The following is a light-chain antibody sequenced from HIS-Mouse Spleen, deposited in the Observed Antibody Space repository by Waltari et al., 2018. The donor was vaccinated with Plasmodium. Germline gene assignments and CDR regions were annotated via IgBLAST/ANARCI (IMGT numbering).Light chain of an antibody. Sequence: PTTYSPSTSSASGANRAILTCRARRSTSSCLDWDQQKPGKAPKRLIYKASSLESGVPSRFSDSGSGTEFTLTISSLQPDDFATYYCQQYNSYSWTFGQGTKVEIK. CDR3: QQYNSYSWT. CDR1: RSTSSC. V-gene: IGKV1-5*03. J-gene: IGKJ1*01. CDR2: KAS.